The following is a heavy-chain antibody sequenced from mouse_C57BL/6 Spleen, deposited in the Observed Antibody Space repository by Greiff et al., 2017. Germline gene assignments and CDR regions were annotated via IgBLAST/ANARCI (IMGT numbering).Heavy chain of an antibody. CDR1: GYTFTSYW. Sequence: QVQLQQPGAELVKPGASVKMSCKASGYTFTSYWITWVKQRPGQGLEWIGEIYPGSGSTNYNEKVKSKATLTVDTSSSTAYMQLSSLASEDSSVYYCARSTVVVPGYFDYWGQGTTLTVSS. J-gene: IGHJ2*01. CDR3: ARSTVVVPGYFDY. CDR2: IYPGSGST. D-gene: IGHD1-1*01. V-gene: IGHV1-55*01.